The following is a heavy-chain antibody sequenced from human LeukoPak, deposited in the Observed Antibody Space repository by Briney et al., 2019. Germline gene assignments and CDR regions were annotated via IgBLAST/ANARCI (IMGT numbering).Heavy chain of an antibody. D-gene: IGHD1-1*01. CDR3: ATGTPLDV. CDR2: INHSGST. V-gene: IGHV4-31*03. Sequence: SETLSLTCTVSGSSISSGEYYWSWIRQHPGKGLEWIGEINHSGSTNYNPSLKSRVTISVDTSKNQFSLKLSSVTAADTAVYYCATGTPLDVWGQGTTVTVSS. CDR1: GSSISSGEYY. J-gene: IGHJ6*02.